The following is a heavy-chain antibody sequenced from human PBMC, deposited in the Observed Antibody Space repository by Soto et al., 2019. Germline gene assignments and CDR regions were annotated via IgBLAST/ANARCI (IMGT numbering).Heavy chain of an antibody. J-gene: IGHJ5*02. V-gene: IGHV6-1*01. Sequence: PSQTLSLTYVISGDSVSSNRVTWNWIRQSPSRGLEWLGRTYYRSKWSTDYAASLKSRITINSDTSKNHFSLQLNSVTPEDTAVYYCARAVDVWFAPWGQGNRVIVSS. CDR2: TYYRSKWST. CDR3: ARAVDVWFAP. CDR1: GDSVSSNRVT.